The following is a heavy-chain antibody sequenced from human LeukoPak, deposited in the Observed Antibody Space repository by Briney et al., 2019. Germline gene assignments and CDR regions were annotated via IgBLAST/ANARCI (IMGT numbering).Heavy chain of an antibody. CDR1: GFTFSSYA. CDR2: ISGSGGST. J-gene: IGHJ4*02. V-gene: IGHV3-23*01. D-gene: IGHD3-3*01. CDR3: AKSGSDFWSPSSY. Sequence: PGGSPRLSCAASGFTFSSYAMSWVRQAPGKGLEWVSAISGSGGSTYYADSVKGRFTISRDNSKNTLYLQMNSLRAEDTAVYYCAKSGSDFWSPSSYWGQGTLVTVSS.